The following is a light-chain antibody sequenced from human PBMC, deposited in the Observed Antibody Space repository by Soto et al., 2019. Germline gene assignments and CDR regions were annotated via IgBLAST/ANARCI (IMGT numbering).Light chain of an antibody. CDR3: SSYTSSSTVV. V-gene: IGLV1-40*01. CDR1: SSNIGANYD. Sequence: QSVLTQPPSVSGAPGQRVTISCTGSSSNIGANYDVHWYQHRPGTAPKLLIFGNNNRPSGVPDRFSGSKSGTSASLAITGLQAEDEGDYYCSSYTSSSTVVFGGGTKLTVL. CDR2: GNN. J-gene: IGLJ2*01.